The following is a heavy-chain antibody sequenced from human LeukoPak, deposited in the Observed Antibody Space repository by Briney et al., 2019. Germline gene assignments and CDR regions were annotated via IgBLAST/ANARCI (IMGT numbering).Heavy chain of an antibody. CDR3: AGSEAPITPPPYGVGV. J-gene: IGHJ6*02. Sequence: PSETLSLTCTLSGDSINSGGYCWNWFRQLPGKGLEWIGYIYSSGNTFYNPSLKSRVIISVDTSKNQFFLKLSSVTAADTALYYRAGSEAPITPPPYGVGVWGQGTKVTVSS. V-gene: IGHV4-31*03. D-gene: IGHD3-10*01. CDR1: GDSINSGGYC. CDR2: IYSSGNT.